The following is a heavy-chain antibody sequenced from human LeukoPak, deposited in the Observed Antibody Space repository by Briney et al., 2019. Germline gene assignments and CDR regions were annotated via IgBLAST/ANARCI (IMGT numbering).Heavy chain of an antibody. CDR1: GYTFTGYY. D-gene: IGHD3-10*01. V-gene: IGHV1-2*02. J-gene: IGHJ4*02. CDR2: INLSNGGT. Sequence: ASVKVSCKASGYTFTGYYMHWMRQAPGQGLEWMGWINLSNGGTNYAQKFQGSVTMTRNTSISTAYMDLSRLRYDDTAVYYCASWAGGDAPVASFDYWGQGTLVTVSS. CDR3: ASWAGGDAPVASFDY.